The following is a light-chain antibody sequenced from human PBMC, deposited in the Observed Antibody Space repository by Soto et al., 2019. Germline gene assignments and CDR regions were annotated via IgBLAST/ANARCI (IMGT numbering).Light chain of an antibody. Sequence: IEMTQSPATLSVSPGERATLSCRASQSVTDNLAWYQQKPGQPPRRLIYGASTRGSGIPARFSGSGSGTAFTLTISSLQSEDFAVYYCQQSYNMPRTFGQGTKVEMK. V-gene: IGKV3-15*01. J-gene: IGKJ1*01. CDR1: QSVTDN. CDR2: GAS. CDR3: QQSYNMPRT.